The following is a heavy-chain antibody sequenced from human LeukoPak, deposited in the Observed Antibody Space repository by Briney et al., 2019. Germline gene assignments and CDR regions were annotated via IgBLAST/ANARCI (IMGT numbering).Heavy chain of an antibody. CDR3: AKDDVGATEFDY. CDR2: ISGSGGST. J-gene: IGHJ4*02. D-gene: IGHD1-26*01. Sequence: PGGSLRLSCAASGFTFSSYAMSWVRQAPGKGLEWVSAISGSGGSTYYADSVKGRFTIPRDNSKNTLYLQMNSLRAEDTAVYYCAKDDVGATEFDYWGQGTLVTVSS. V-gene: IGHV3-23*01. CDR1: GFTFSSYA.